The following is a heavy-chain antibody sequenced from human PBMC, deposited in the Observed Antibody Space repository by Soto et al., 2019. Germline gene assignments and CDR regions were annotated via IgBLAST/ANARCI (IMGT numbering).Heavy chain of an antibody. D-gene: IGHD6-19*01. V-gene: IGHV1-69*12. Sequence: QVQLLQSGAEVKKPGSSVRVSCEASGGTFRTYAISWVRQAPGQGLEWMGEIIPIFGKVNYAQKFQGRDTITANESTTTVYMDLRSLTSEDTAVYYCAKGAVAGTPTSYYYYGMDVWGQGTTVTVS. CDR3: AKGAVAGTPTSYYYYGMDV. CDR2: IIPIFGKV. J-gene: IGHJ6*02. CDR1: GGTFRTYA.